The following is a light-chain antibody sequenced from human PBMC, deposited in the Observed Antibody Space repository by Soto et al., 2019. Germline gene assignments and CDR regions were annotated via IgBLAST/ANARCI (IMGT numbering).Light chain of an antibody. V-gene: IGLV2-14*01. CDR1: SSDIGPYNY. Sequence: QSVLTQPASVSGSPGQSITISCTGTSSDIGPYNYVSWYQQLPGKAPKLLIFEVSNRPSGVSTRFSGSKSGNTASLIISGLQAEDEADYYCSSFTTTSTHVFGTGTKVTVL. CDR2: EVS. CDR3: SSFTTTSTHV. J-gene: IGLJ1*01.